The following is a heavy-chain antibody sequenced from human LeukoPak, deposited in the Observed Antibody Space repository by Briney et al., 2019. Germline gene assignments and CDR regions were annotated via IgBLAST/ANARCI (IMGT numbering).Heavy chain of an antibody. CDR3: ARLHADTTMTPYYYYIYV. CDR1: GGSISSYY. Sequence: SETLSLTCTVSGGSISSYYWSWIRQPPGKGLEWIGYIHYSGSTNYNPSLKSRVTISVDTSKNQFSLKLSSVTAADTAVYYCARLHADTTMTPYYYYIYVWGKGTTVTVSS. CDR2: IHYSGST. D-gene: IGHD5-18*01. J-gene: IGHJ6*03. V-gene: IGHV4-59*08.